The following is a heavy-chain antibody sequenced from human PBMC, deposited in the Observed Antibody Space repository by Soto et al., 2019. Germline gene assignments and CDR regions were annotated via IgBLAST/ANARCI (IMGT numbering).Heavy chain of an antibody. V-gene: IGHV3-7*01. CDR3: LRSSGWTEDY. D-gene: IGHD3-10*01. J-gene: IGHJ4*02. CDR1: GFTFSSHW. CDR2: IKDDGTEL. Sequence: EVQLVESGGGLVQPGGYLRLSCVASGFTFSSHWMNWVRQVPGNGLEWGANIKDDGTELNSVDSVKGRFAISRYNAKNSLYLQMNSMRVDDTAVYHGLRSSGWTEDYWVQGILVTVSS.